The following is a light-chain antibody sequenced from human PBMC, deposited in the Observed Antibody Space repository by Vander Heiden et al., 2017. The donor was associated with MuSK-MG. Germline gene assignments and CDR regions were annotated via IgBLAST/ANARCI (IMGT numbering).Light chain of an antibody. CDR2: GAS. V-gene: IGKV1-39*01. CDR1: QSISNY. Sequence: DIQMTQSPSSLSASVGDRVTITCRASQSISNYLIWYQQKPGKAPKRLIYGASTLQSGVPSRFSGLVSGTDFTLTISSLQPEDFATYYCQQSDSPPYTFGQGTKLEI. J-gene: IGKJ2*01. CDR3: QQSDSPPYT.